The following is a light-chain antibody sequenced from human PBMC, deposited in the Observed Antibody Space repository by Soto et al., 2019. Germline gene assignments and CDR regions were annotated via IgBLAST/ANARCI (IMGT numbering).Light chain of an antibody. Sequence: DIQMTQSPSTLSASVGDRVTITCRASQSISDWLAWYQQKPGKAPNLLIYMASNLESGVPSRFSGSGSGTEFTLTISSLQPDDFASYYCQQYKSYPSTFGQGTKLEIK. CDR3: QQYKSYPST. CDR1: QSISDW. J-gene: IGKJ2*01. V-gene: IGKV1-5*03. CDR2: MAS.